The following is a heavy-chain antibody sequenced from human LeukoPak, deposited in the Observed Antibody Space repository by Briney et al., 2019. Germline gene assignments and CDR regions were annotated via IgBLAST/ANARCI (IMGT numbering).Heavy chain of an antibody. CDR2: ISGSGGST. Sequence: GGSLRLSCAASGFIFSSYAMGWVRQAPGKGLEWVSAISGSGGSTYYADSVKGRFTISRDDSKNTLSLQMTSLRAEDTAIYYCAKDGDYYDSGGYSSFFDYWGQGTLVTVSS. V-gene: IGHV3-23*01. CDR3: AKDGDYYDSGGYSSFFDY. D-gene: IGHD3-22*01. CDR1: GFIFSSYA. J-gene: IGHJ4*02.